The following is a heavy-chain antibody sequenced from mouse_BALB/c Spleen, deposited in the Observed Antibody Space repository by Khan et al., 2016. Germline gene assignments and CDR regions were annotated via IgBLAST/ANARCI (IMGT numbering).Heavy chain of an antibody. V-gene: IGHV3-2*02. D-gene: IGHD2-4*01. Sequence: EVQLQESGPGLVKPSQSLSLTCTVTGYSITSDYAWNWIRQFPGNKLEWMGYISYSGSTSYNPSLKSRISITRDTSKNQFFLQLNSVTTEDTATYYSARDMITTRYFDYWGQGTTLTVSS. CDR2: ISYSGST. CDR3: ARDMITTRYFDY. J-gene: IGHJ2*01. CDR1: GYSITSDYA.